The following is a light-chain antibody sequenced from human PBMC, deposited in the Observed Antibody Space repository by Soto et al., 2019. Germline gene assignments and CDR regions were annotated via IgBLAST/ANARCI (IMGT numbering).Light chain of an antibody. Sequence: DIQMTQSPSTLSASVGATVTVTGRASQSVSGWLAWYQQKPGKAPELLIYAASTLQSGVPSRFSGSGSGTDFTLTISCLQSEDFATYYCQQYYSFPITFGQGTRLEIK. J-gene: IGKJ5*01. CDR3: QQYYSFPIT. CDR2: AAS. CDR1: QSVSGW. V-gene: IGKV1-5*01.